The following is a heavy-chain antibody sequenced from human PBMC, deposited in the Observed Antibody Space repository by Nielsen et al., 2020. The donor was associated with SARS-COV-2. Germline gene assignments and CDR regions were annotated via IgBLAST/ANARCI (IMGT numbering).Heavy chain of an antibody. CDR2: IKQAGSEK. J-gene: IGHJ4*01. Sequence: GESPKISCAGSGFTLSRNYMSWVRQAPGKGLEWVANIKQAGSEKYYVDSVKGRFTISRDNAKNSLYLQMNSLRAEDTAVYYCARAGLFSSGSYFDYWGHGTLVTVSS. V-gene: IGHV3-7*01. D-gene: IGHD6-19*01. CDR1: GFTLSRNY. CDR3: ARAGLFSSGSYFDY.